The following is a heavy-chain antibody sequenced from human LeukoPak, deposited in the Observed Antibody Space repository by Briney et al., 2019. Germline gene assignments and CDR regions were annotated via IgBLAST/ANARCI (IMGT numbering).Heavy chain of an antibody. V-gene: IGHV1-2*02. J-gene: IGHJ4*02. CDR1: GYTFSGYY. CDR2: INPNSGGT. CDR3: AREREAAAGRGFDY. D-gene: IGHD6-13*01. Sequence: GSVKVSCKASGYTFSGYYIHWVRQSPGQGLEWMGWINPNSGGTNYAQKFQGRVTMTRDTSISTAYMELSRLRSDDTAVYYCAREREAAAGRGFDYWGQGTLVTVSS.